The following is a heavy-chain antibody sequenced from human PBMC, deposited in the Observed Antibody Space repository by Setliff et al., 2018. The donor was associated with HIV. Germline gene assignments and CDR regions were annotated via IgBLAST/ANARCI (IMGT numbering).Heavy chain of an antibody. CDR1: GGSIGSYY. V-gene: IGHV4-59*01. Sequence: SETLSLTCTVSGGSIGSYYWSWIRQPPGKGLEWIGYIYYSGSTNYNPSLKSRVTISVDTSKNQFSLKLSSVTTADTAVYYCARASSVADHFDYWGQGTLVTVSS. CDR2: IYYSGST. D-gene: IGHD6-19*01. J-gene: IGHJ4*02. CDR3: ARASSVADHFDY.